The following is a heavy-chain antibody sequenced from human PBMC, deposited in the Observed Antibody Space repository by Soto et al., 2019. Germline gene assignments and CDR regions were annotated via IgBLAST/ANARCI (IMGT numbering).Heavy chain of an antibody. CDR1: GVSISSGGYY. CDR3: ARGPYYDIFSGYSSYYYYYGMDV. CDR2: IYYSGST. J-gene: IGHJ6*02. V-gene: IGHV4-31*03. D-gene: IGHD3-9*01. Sequence: SETLSLTCTVSGVSISSGGYYWSWIRQLPGKGLEWIGYIYYSGSTYYNPSLKSRVAISVDTSKNQFSLTLSSVPAADTAVYDCARGPYYDIFSGYSSYYYYYGMDVWGQGTTVTVSS.